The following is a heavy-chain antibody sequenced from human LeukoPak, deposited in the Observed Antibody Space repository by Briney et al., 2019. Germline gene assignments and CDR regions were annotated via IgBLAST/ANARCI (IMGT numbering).Heavy chain of an antibody. V-gene: IGHV1-18*04. CDR3: ARGLTAFGELSAPFDY. D-gene: IGHD3-10*01. CDR1: GYTFTGYY. CDR2: ISAYNGNT. Sequence: ASVKVSCKASGYTFTGYYMHWVRQAPGQGLEWMGWISAYNGNTNYAQKLQGSVTMTTDTSTSTAYMELRSLRSDDTAVYYCARGLTAFGELSAPFDYWGQGTLVTVSS. J-gene: IGHJ4*02.